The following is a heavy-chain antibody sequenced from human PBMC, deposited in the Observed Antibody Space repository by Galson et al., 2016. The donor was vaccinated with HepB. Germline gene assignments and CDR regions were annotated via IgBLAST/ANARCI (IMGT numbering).Heavy chain of an antibody. CDR3: AKDGHIVVVVPIPDYSFYYYMDV. J-gene: IGHJ6*03. CDR1: GFTFNSYG. V-gene: IGHV3-30*18. CDR2: ISYDGSNK. Sequence: SLRLSCAASGFTFNSYGMHWVRQAPGKGLEWVAVISYDGSNKYYADSVKGRFTISRDNSKNTLYLQMNSLRAEDTAVYYCAKDGHIVVVVPIPDYSFYYYMDVWGNGTTVTVSS. D-gene: IGHD2-2*01.